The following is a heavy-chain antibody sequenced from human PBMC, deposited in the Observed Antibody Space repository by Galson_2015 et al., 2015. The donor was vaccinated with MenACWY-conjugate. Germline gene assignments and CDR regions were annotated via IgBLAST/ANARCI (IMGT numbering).Heavy chain of an antibody. D-gene: IGHD3-3*01. CDR1: GFTFSSAW. CDR2: IKSKTDGGTT. J-gene: IGHJ4*02. CDR3: TTAWSTIFGVVTHDY. V-gene: IGHV3-15*01. Sequence: SLRLSCAASGFTFSSAWMSWVRQAPGKGLEWVGRIKSKTDGGTTDYAAPVKGRFTISRDDSKNTLYLQMNSLKTEDTAVYYCTTAWSTIFGVVTHDYWGQGTLVTVSS.